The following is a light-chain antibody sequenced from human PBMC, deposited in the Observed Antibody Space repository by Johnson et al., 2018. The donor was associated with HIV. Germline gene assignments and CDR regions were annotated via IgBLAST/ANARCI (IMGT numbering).Light chain of an antibody. V-gene: IGLV1-51*02. J-gene: IGLJ1*01. CDR3: GTWDTSLSPGGV. CDR2: ENT. Sequence: QSVLTQPPSVSAAPGQKVTISCSGSSSTIGNNYVSWYQHLPGTTPRLLIYENTKRPSGIPDRFSGSKSGTSATLGITGLQTGDEADYYCGTWDTSLSPGGVFGSGTKVTVL. CDR1: SSTIGNNY.